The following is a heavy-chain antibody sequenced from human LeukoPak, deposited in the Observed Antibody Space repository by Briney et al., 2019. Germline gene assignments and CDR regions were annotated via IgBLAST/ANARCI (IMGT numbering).Heavy chain of an antibody. Sequence: GGALRLSCAASGFTFSSYGVHWVRQAPGKGLEWVGLISWDGSKKYYVDSVKGRFTISRDNTKNTLYLQMNSLRAEDTAVYYCAKDPGGGSGWPIAIDFWGQGTLVTVSS. CDR1: GFTFSSYG. CDR3: AKDPGGGSGWPIAIDF. D-gene: IGHD6-19*01. V-gene: IGHV3-30*18. CDR2: ISWDGSKK. J-gene: IGHJ4*02.